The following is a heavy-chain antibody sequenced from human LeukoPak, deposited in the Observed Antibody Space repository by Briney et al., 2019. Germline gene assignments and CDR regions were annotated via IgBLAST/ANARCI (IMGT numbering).Heavy chain of an antibody. J-gene: IGHJ4*02. V-gene: IGHV4-39*01. CDR2: FDYSGST. D-gene: IGHD2-15*01. Sequence: SETLSLTCAVSGGSISSNTYYWGWLRQPPGKGLEWIGSFDYSGSTYYNPSLQSRVTIFEDTSKNQFSLKLTSVTAADTAVYYCARHLGGSYYSPFDYWGRGTLVTVSS. CDR1: GGSISSNTYY. CDR3: ARHLGGSYYSPFDY.